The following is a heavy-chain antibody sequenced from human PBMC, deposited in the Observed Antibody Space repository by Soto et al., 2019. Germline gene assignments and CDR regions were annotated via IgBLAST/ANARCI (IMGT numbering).Heavy chain of an antibody. J-gene: IGHJ5*02. V-gene: IGHV1-18*04. Sequence: ASVKVSCKASGYTFTSYGISWVRQAPGQGLEWMGWISAYNGNTNYAQKLQGRVTMTTDTSTSTAYMELRSLRSDDTAVYYCARDLASYYYGSGSYPRENWFDPWGQGTLVTVS. D-gene: IGHD3-10*01. CDR1: GYTFTSYG. CDR3: ARDLASYYYGSGSYPRENWFDP. CDR2: ISAYNGNT.